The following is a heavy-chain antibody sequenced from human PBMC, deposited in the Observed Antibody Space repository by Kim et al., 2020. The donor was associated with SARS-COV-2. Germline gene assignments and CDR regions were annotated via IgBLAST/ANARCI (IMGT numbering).Heavy chain of an antibody. J-gene: IGHJ6*01. CDR2: MYYRGRT. V-gene: IGHV4-39*07. Sequence: SETLSLTCTVSGDSITPTLYTVNHYWPGNRQPPGKGLEWIGSMYYRGRTYYSLSLRSRASNSGDASKNQFSLRLSSAAAADTAVYFCARVGFGDYSYEFKFDVWGQGTAVTVSS. CDR3: ARVGFGDYSYEFKFDV. CDR1: GDSITPTLYTVNHY. D-gene: IGHD3-10*01.